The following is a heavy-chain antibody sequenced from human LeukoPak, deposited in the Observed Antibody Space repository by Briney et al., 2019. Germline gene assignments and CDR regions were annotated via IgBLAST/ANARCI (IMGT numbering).Heavy chain of an antibody. V-gene: IGHV3-21*01. J-gene: IGHJ4*02. Sequence: PGGSLRLSCAASGFTFSSYSMNWVRQAPGKGLEWVSSISSSNNYIYYADSVKGRFTISRDNAKNSLYLQMNSLRAEDTAVYYCASPYDSSGYYSSRFDYWGQGTLVTVSS. CDR3: ASPYDSSGYYSSRFDY. CDR1: GFTFSSYS. D-gene: IGHD3-22*01. CDR2: ISSSNNYI.